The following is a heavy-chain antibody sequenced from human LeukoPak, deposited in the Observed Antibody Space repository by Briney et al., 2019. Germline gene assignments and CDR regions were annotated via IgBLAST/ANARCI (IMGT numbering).Heavy chain of an antibody. CDR3: ASEDCSGGSCPLDY. CDR2: INPSGGST. CDR1: GYTFTSYY. D-gene: IGHD2-15*01. V-gene: IGHV1-46*01. Sequence: SVKVSCKASGYTFTSYYMHWVRQAPGQGLEWMGIINPSGGSTSYAQKFQGRVTITADKSTSTAYMELSSLRSEDTAVYYCASEDCSGGSCPLDYWGQGTLVTVSS. J-gene: IGHJ4*02.